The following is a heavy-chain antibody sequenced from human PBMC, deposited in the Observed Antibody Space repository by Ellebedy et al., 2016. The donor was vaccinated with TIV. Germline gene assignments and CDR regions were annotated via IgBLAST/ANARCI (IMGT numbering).Heavy chain of an antibody. CDR1: GFTFSSYA. Sequence: PGGSLRLSCAASGFTFSSYAMSWVRQVPGKGLEWVSSISGSDGSTYYADSVKGRFTVSRDNSKNTLYLQMNSLRAEDTALYYCAKARSGVAAAGTNYWGQGTLVTVSS. J-gene: IGHJ4*02. CDR2: ISGSDGST. CDR3: AKARSGVAAAGTNY. V-gene: IGHV3-23*01. D-gene: IGHD6-13*01.